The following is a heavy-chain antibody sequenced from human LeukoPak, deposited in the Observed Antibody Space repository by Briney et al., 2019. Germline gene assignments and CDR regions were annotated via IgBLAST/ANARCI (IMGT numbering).Heavy chain of an antibody. Sequence: PSETLSLTCTVSGYSISSGYYWGWIRQPPGKGLEWTGSTYHTGSTYYNPSLKSRLTISIDTSKKQFFLKLTSVTAADTAVYYCAREGGGATTWAYFDYWGQGTLVTVSS. V-gene: IGHV4-38-2*02. J-gene: IGHJ4*02. D-gene: IGHD1-26*01. CDR1: GYSISSGYY. CDR2: TYHTGST. CDR3: AREGGGATTWAYFDY.